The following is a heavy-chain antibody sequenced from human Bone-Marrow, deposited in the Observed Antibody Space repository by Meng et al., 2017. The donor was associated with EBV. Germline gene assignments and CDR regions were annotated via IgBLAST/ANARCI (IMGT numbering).Heavy chain of an antibody. CDR3: ARSPLWFGESNFDY. Sequence: QVQLVQAGAGVKKPGASVKVSCKASGYTFTSYAMHWVRQAPGQRLEWMGWINAGNGNTKYSQKFQGRVTITRDTSASTAYMELSSLRSEDTAVYYCARSPLWFGESNFDYWGQGTLVTASS. CDR1: GYTFTSYA. CDR2: INAGNGNT. J-gene: IGHJ4*02. V-gene: IGHV1-3*01. D-gene: IGHD3-10*01.